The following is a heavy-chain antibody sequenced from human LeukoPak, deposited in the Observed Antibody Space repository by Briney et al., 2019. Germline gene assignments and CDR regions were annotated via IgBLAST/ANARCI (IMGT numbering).Heavy chain of an antibody. D-gene: IGHD3-16*01. CDR3: ARYNRGADGLPGEY. V-gene: IGHV1-8*02. CDR2: MNPHSGNT. Sequence: GASVKVSCKASGYTFTGYYMHWVRQATGQGLEWMGWMNPHSGNTGYAQKFQGRVSMTRDTSISTAYMELSSLRSDDTAVYYCARYNRGADGLPGEYWGQGTLVTVSS. CDR1: GYTFTGYY. J-gene: IGHJ4*02.